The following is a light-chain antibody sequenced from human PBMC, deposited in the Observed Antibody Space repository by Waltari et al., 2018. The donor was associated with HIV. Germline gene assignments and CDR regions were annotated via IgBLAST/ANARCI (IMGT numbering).Light chain of an antibody. J-gene: IGKJ4*01. CDR1: QSISSSD. Sequence: EIVLTQSPGTLSLSPGERATLSCRASQSISSSDLAWYQQKPGQAPRLLIYGASSGATAIPDRFSGSGFGTDFTLTISRLEPEDFAVYYCQQYGNSPLTFGGGTKVEIK. CDR2: GAS. V-gene: IGKV3-20*01. CDR3: QQYGNSPLT.